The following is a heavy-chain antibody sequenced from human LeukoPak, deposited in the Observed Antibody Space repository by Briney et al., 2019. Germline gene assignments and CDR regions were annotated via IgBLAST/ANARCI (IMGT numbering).Heavy chain of an antibody. D-gene: IGHD3-10*01. Sequence: GGSLRLSCAASGFTFSSYSMNWVRQAPGKGLEWVSSISSSSTYIHYADSVKGRFTISRDNAKNSLYLQMNSLRAEDTAVYYCAKYYGSGSQYYYYYYMDVWGKGTTVTVSS. V-gene: IGHV3-21*01. CDR3: AKYYGSGSQYYYYYYMDV. CDR1: GFTFSSYS. CDR2: ISSSSTYI. J-gene: IGHJ6*03.